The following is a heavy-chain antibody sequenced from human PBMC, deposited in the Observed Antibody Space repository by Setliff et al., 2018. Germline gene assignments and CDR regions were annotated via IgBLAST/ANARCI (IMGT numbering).Heavy chain of an antibody. D-gene: IGHD5-18*01. V-gene: IGHV4-4*07. Sequence: SETLSLTCTVSGGSISSYYWSWIRQPAGKGLEWIGHIYIGGSANYIPSLKSRVTMSIDTSKNQFSLKLNSVTAAGTAVYYCARGLIFGYSYVGEYYYYMDVWGKGTTVTVSS. J-gene: IGHJ6*03. CDR2: IYIGGSA. CDR3: ARGLIFGYSYVGEYYYYMDV. CDR1: GGSISSYY.